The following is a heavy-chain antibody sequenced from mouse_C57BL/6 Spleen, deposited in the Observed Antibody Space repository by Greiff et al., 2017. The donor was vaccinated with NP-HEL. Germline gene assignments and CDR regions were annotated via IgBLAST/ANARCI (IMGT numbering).Heavy chain of an antibody. Sequence: EVQLQQSGPELVKPGASVKIPCKASGYTFTDYNMDWVKQSHGKSLEWIGDINPNNGGTIYNQKFKGKATLTVDKSSSTAYMELRSLTSEDTAVYYCARRSNYYGSSYAMDYWGQGTSVTVSS. J-gene: IGHJ4*01. CDR2: INPNNGGT. V-gene: IGHV1-18*01. CDR1: GYTFTDYN. CDR3: ARRSNYYGSSYAMDY. D-gene: IGHD1-1*01.